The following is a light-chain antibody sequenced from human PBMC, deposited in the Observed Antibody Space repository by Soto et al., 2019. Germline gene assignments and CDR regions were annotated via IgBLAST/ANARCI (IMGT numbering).Light chain of an antibody. CDR3: QSYHSGNVV. V-gene: IGLV6-57*04. Sequence: NFMLTQPHSVSESPGKTVTISCTRSSGSIASNYVQWYQQRPGSAPTPVIYEDNERPSGVPDRFSGSIDSSSNSASLTISGLKSDREADYYCQSYHSGNVVFGGGTKVTVL. CDR2: EDN. J-gene: IGLJ2*01. CDR1: SGSIASNY.